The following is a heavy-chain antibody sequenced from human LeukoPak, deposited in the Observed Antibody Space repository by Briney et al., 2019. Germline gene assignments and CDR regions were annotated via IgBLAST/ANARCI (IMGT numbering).Heavy chain of an antibody. CDR2: ISGSGGST. CDR3: ARQRGDILTGYYMPRGFDY. J-gene: IGHJ4*02. D-gene: IGHD3-9*01. CDR1: GFSFSRYW. V-gene: IGHV3-48*03. Sequence: GGSLRLSCEASGFSFSRYWMSWVRQAPGKGLEWVSAISGSGGSTYYADSVKGRFTISRDNAKNSLYLQMNSLRAEDTAVYYCARQRGDILTGYYMPRGFDYWGQGTLVTVSS.